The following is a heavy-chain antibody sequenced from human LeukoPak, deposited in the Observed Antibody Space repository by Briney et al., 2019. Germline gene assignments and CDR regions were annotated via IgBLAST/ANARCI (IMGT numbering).Heavy chain of an antibody. D-gene: IGHD3-10*01. CDR2: IWYDGSNK. V-gene: IGHV3-33*06. J-gene: IGHJ4*02. CDR3: AKSSDGFSALDY. CDR1: GFTFSSYG. Sequence: GGSLRLSCAASGFTFSSYGMHWVRQAPGKGLEWVAVIWYDGSNKYYADSVKGRLTISRDNSKNTLYLQMNSLRAEDTAVYYCAKSSDGFSALDYWGQGTLVTVSS.